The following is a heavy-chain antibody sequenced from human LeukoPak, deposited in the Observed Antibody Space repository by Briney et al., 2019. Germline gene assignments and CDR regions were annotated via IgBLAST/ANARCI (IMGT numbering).Heavy chain of an antibody. CDR1: GFTFDDYS. J-gene: IGHJ4*02. CDR3: AKGSLIAASGTLFDF. CDR2: LGWNGDII. Sequence: PGGSLRLSCAASGFTFDDYSMHWVRQSPGKGLEWLSGLGWNGDIIDYAGSVKGRFTISRDNAKNSLYLQMDSLKTEDTALYYCAKGSLIAASGTLFDFWGQGTRVTVSS. V-gene: IGHV3-9*01. D-gene: IGHD6-13*01.